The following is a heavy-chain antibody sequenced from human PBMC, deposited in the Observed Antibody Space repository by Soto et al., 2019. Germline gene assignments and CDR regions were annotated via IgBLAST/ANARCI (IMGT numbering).Heavy chain of an antibody. CDR1: GGTFSSYT. J-gene: IGHJ5*02. V-gene: IGHV1-69*04. Sequence: ASVKVSCKASGGTFSSYTISWVRQAPGQGLEWMGRIIPILGIANYAQKFQGRVTITADKSTSTAYMELSSLRSEDTAVYYCARDITMVRGVILWFDPWGQGTLVTVSS. CDR2: IIPILGIA. CDR3: ARDITMVRGVILWFDP. D-gene: IGHD3-10*01.